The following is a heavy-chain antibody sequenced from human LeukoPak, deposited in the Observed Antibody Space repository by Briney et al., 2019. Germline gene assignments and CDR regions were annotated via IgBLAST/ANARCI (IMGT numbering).Heavy chain of an antibody. D-gene: IGHD1-1*01. CDR1: GYTVTELS. Sequence: ASVKVSCKVSGYTVTELSMHWVRQSPGKGLEWMGGFHPEDGETIYAQKFQGRVTMTTDTSTSTAYMELRSLRSDDTAVYYCARDAATGTTGSNYWGQGTLVTVSS. CDR3: ARDAATGTTGSNY. CDR2: FHPEDGET. J-gene: IGHJ4*02. V-gene: IGHV1-24*01.